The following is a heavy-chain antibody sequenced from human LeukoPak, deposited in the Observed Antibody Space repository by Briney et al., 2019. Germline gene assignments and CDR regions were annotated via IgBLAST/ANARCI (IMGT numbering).Heavy chain of an antibody. J-gene: IGHJ4*02. Sequence: GGSLRLSCAASGFTFSSYAMSWVRQAPGKGLDWVSGISGSDGSTYYADSVKGRFTISRDNSKNTLYLQMNSLRAEDTAVYYSAKERSGIPAAANYWGQGTLVTVSS. V-gene: IGHV3-23*01. D-gene: IGHD6-13*01. CDR1: GFTFSSYA. CDR3: AKERSGIPAAANY. CDR2: ISGSDGST.